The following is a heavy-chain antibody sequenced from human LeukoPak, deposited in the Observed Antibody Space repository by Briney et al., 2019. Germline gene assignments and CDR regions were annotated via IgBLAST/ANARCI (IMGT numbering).Heavy chain of an antibody. J-gene: IGHJ6*02. CDR3: ARDQTPTTVTTGLDGMDV. D-gene: IGHD4-17*01. Sequence: PGGSLRLSCSFSGFIATSNYTAWVRQSPGKGLQWISFIYGGGNTLYADSVRDRFSISRDNSKNTQYLQMNSLRAEDTAVYYCARDQTPTTVTTGLDGMDVWGQGTTVTVSS. V-gene: IGHV3-53*01. CDR2: IYGGGNT. CDR1: GFIATSNY.